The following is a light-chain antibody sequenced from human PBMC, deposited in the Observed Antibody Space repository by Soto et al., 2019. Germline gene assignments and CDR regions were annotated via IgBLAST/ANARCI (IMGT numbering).Light chain of an antibody. CDR2: AAS. Sequence: DIQLTQSPSFLSASVGDRVTITCRASQGISSYLAWYQQKPGKAPKLLIYAASAWQSGVPSRFSGSGSGTEFTLTISSLQPEDSATYYCQQLNSYPLTFGGGTKVEIK. CDR3: QQLNSYPLT. V-gene: IGKV1-9*01. J-gene: IGKJ4*01. CDR1: QGISSY.